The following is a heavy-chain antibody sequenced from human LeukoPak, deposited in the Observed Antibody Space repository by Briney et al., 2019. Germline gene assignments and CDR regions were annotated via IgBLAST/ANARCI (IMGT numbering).Heavy chain of an antibody. CDR3: ARVGYDFWSGSPVYYYYYYYMDV. D-gene: IGHD3-3*01. J-gene: IGHJ6*03. Sequence: GGSLRLSCAASGFTVSSNYMSWVRQAPGKGLEWVSVIYSGGSTYYADSVKGRFTISRDNSKNTLYLQMNSLRAEDTAVYYCARVGYDFWSGSPVYYYYYYYMDVWGKGTTVTVSS. CDR1: GFTVSSNY. CDR2: IYSGGST. V-gene: IGHV3-53*01.